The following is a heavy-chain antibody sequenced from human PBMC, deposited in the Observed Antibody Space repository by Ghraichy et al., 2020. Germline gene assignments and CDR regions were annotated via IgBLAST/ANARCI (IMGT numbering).Heavy chain of an antibody. CDR2: IYYSGST. J-gene: IGHJ6*02. CDR1: GGSISSYY. D-gene: IGHD1-7*01. CDR3: ARHSTGTTGEDVYYYGMDV. V-gene: IGHV4-59*01. Sequence: SETLSLTCTVSGGSISSYYWSWIRQPPGKGLEWIGYIYYSGSTNYNPSLKSRVTISVDTSKNQFSLKLSSVTAADTAVYYCARHSTGTTGEDVYYYGMDVWGQGTTVTVSS.